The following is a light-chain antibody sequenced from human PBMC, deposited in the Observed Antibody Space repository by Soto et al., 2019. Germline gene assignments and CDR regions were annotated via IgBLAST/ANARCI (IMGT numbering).Light chain of an antibody. J-gene: IGLJ2*01. CDR3: SSYTSSSTVI. CDR2: DVS. Sequence: QSALTQPASVSGSPGQSITISCTGTSSDVGGYNYVSWYQHHPGKAPKLKIYDVSNRPSGVSNRFSGSKSGNTASLTISGLQAEDEADYYCSSYTSSSTVIFGGGTKLTVL. V-gene: IGLV2-14*03. CDR1: SSDVGGYNY.